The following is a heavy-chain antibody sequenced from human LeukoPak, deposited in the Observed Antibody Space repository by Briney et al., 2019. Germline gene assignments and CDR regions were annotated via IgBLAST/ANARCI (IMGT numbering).Heavy chain of an antibody. Sequence: GGSLRLSCVASGFTFSSYSLNWVRQAPGKGLEWVSSISTSSNYIYYADSVKGRFTISRDNVKNSLYLQMNSLRAEDTAVYHCARARSSGYHLNPLHGMDVWGQGTTVTVSS. V-gene: IGHV3-21*01. CDR2: ISTSSNYI. CDR1: GFTFSSYS. J-gene: IGHJ6*02. CDR3: ARARSSGYHLNPLHGMDV. D-gene: IGHD6-25*01.